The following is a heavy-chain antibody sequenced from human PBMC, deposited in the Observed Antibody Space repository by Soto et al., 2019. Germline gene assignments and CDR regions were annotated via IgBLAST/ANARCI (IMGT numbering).Heavy chain of an antibody. J-gene: IGHJ4*02. CDR2: INTDGSST. V-gene: IGHV3-74*01. D-gene: IGHD3-10*01. CDR1: GFTFSSFW. Sequence: EVQLVESGGGLVQPGGSLRLSCAVSGFTFSSFWMHWVRQAPGEGLVWVSRINTDGSSTSYADSVKGRFTISRDNAKNTMYIPMNSLRVEDTAMYYCAKRGVDSFGLSYWGQGTLVTVSS. CDR3: AKRGVDSFGLSY.